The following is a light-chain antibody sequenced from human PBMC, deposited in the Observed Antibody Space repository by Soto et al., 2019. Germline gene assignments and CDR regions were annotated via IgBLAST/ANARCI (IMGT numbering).Light chain of an antibody. CDR1: SSDVGGYNY. Sequence: QYALTQPASVSGSPGQSITISCTGTSSDVGGYNYVSWYQQHPGKAPKLMIYEVSNRPSGVSNRFSGSKSGNTASLTISGLQAEDEDDYYCSSYTSSSTSYVVFGGGTKLTVL. V-gene: IGLV2-14*01. CDR3: SSYTSSSTSYVV. J-gene: IGLJ2*01. CDR2: EVS.